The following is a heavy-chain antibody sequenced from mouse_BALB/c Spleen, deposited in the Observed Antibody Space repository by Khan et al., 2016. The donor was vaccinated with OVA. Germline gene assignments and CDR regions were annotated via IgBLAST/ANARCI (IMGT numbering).Heavy chain of an antibody. CDR3: ARDFCSTYGYWYFDV. Sequence: EVQLQESGPSLVKPSQTLSLTCSVTGDSITSGYWNWIRKFPGNNLEYMGYITYSASAFYNPSLKSRISITRDTSKNQYYLQLNSVTTEDTATYYCARDFCSTYGYWYFDVWGAGTTVTVSS. J-gene: IGHJ1*01. V-gene: IGHV3-8*02. CDR1: GDSITSGY. D-gene: IGHD1-1*01. CDR2: ITYSASA.